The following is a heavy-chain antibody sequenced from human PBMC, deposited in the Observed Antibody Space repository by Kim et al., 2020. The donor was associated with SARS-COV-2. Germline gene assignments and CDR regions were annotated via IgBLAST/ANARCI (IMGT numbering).Heavy chain of an antibody. D-gene: IGHD2-2*01. J-gene: IGHJ2*01. V-gene: IGHV4-59*01. CDR2: IYYSGST. CDR1: GGSISSYY. CDR3: ARGSHRYCSSTSCYHPRYFDL. Sequence: SETLSLTCTVSGGSISSYYWSWIRQPPGKGLEWIGYIYYSGSTNYNPSLKSRVTISVDTSKNQFSLKLSSVTAADTAVYYCARGSHRYCSSTSCYHPRYFDLWGRGTLVTVSS.